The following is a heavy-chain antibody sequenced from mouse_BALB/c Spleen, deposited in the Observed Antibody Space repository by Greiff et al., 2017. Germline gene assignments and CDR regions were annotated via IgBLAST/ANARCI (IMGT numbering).Heavy chain of an antibody. J-gene: IGHJ2*01. CDR3: VRDNDDFDY. Sequence: ESGPGLVAPSQSLSITCTVSGFSLTSYDISWIRQPPGKGLEWLGVIWTGGGTNYNSAFMSRLSISKDNSKSQVFLKMNSLQTDDTAIYYCVRDNDDFDYWGQGTTLTVSS. V-gene: IGHV2-9-2*01. D-gene: IGHD2-12*01. CDR2: IWTGGGT. CDR1: GFSLTSYD.